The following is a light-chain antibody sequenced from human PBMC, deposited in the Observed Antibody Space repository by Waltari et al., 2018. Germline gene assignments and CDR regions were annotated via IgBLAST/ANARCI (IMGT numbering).Light chain of an antibody. V-gene: IGKV3-11*01. CDR2: DAS. Sequence: EIVLTQSPATLSLSPGARATLSCRDSQSVSSYLAWYQQKPGQAPRLLIYDASNRATGIPARFSGSGSGTDFTLTISSLEPEDFAVYYCQQRSNWPLTFGGGTKVEIK. CDR1: QSVSSY. J-gene: IGKJ4*01. CDR3: QQRSNWPLT.